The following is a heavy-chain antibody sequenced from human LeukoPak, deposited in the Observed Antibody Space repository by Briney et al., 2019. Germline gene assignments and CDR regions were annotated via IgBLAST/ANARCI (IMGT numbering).Heavy chain of an antibody. CDR1: GFTVSSKY. Sequence: GGSLRLSCAASGFTVSSKYMSWVRQAPGKGLERVSVIYNDGSTSYADSVKGRFTVSRDNSKNTLYLQMNSLRVEDTAVYYCATVPPVAAIDCWGQGTLVTVSS. V-gene: IGHV3-53*01. D-gene: IGHD2-2*01. CDR2: IYNDGST. J-gene: IGHJ4*02. CDR3: ATVPPVAAIDC.